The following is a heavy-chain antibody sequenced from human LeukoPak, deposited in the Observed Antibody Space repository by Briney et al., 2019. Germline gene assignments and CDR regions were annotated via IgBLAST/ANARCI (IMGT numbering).Heavy chain of an antibody. CDR1: GFTFSSYA. CDR3: AKDSTVAGLFFDY. D-gene: IGHD6-19*01. V-gene: IGHV3-23*01. J-gene: IGHJ4*02. CDR2: ISGGGGTT. Sequence: PGGSLRLSCAASGFTFSSYAMTWVRQAPGKGLEWVSAISGGGGTTYYADSVKGRFTISRDNSKNTLYLQMNSLRAEDTAVYYCAKDSTVAGLFFDYWGQGTLVTVSS.